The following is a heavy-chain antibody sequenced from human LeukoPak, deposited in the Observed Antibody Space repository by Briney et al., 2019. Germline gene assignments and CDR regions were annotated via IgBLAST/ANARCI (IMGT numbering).Heavy chain of an antibody. CDR2: ISSSSSTI. D-gene: IGHD3-22*01. Sequence: GGSVRLSCTASGFTFGDYAMSWFRQAPGKGLEWVLYISSSSSTIYYADSVKGRFTISRDNAKNSLYLQMNSLRAEDTAVYYCAREGYYDSSGYYRYYYYYYMDVWGKGTTVTVSS. CDR3: AREGYYDSSGYYRYYYYYYMDV. V-gene: IGHV3-48*01. J-gene: IGHJ6*03. CDR1: GFTFGDYA.